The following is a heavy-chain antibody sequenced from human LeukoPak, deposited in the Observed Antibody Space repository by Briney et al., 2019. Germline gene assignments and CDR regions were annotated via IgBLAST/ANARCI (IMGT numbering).Heavy chain of an antibody. CDR1: GGSISSYY. CDR3: ARDPDGIAVAGTPDAFDI. CDR2: IYTSGST. J-gene: IGHJ3*02. Sequence: SETLSLTCTVSGGSISSYYWSWIRQPARKGLEWIVRIYTSGSTNYNPSLKSRVTMSVDTSKNQFSLKLSSVTAADTAVYYCARDPDGIAVAGTPDAFDIWGQGTMVTVSS. V-gene: IGHV4-4*07. D-gene: IGHD6-19*01.